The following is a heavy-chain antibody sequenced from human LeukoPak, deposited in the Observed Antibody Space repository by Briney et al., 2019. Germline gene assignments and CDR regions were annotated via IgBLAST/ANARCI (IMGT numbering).Heavy chain of an antibody. CDR2: IRYDGSNK. J-gene: IGHJ4*02. D-gene: IGHD3-3*01. CDR3: AKGEITIFGVGSPTY. Sequence: GGSLRLSCAASGFTFSSYDMHWVRQAPGKGLEWVAFIRYDGSNKYYADSVKGRFTISRDNSKNTLYLQMNSPRAEDTAVYYCAKGEITIFGVGSPTYWGQGTLVTVSS. CDR1: GFTFSSYD. V-gene: IGHV3-30*02.